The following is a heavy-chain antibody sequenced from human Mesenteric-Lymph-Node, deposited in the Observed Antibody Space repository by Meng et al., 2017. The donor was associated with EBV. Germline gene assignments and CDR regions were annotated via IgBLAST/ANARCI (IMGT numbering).Heavy chain of an antibody. Sequence: QVHLQGSGPGLVKPSGTLSLTCAVSGGSITTYNWWSWVRQPPGKGLEWIGEVFHSGTTNSNASLRSRLTISVDKSKNQFSLKLTSVTAADTAVYYCAKANSSGRSSWFDPWGQGTLVTVSS. CDR2: VFHSGTT. CDR3: AKANSSGRSSWFDP. CDR1: GGSITTYNW. D-gene: IGHD3-10*01. V-gene: IGHV4-4*02. J-gene: IGHJ5*02.